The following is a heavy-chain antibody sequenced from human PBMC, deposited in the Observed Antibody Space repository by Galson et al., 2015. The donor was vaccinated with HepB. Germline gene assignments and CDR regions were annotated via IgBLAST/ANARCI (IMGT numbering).Heavy chain of an antibody. Sequence: SLRLSCAGSGFIFRHHAMTWIRQAPGKGLEWVSGINGRGSTRSYSDAVKGRFSISRDNSKDTVFLQMDNLRAEDTAVYYCVKEGSWFGGDWFDPWGQGALVTVS. D-gene: IGHD3-16*01. CDR2: INGRGSTR. CDR1: GFIFRHHA. CDR3: VKEGSWFGGDWFDP. J-gene: IGHJ5*02. V-gene: IGHV3-23*01.